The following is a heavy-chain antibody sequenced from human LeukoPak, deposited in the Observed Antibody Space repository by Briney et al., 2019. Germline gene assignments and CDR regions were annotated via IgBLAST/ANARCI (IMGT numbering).Heavy chain of an antibody. D-gene: IGHD2-2*01. CDR3: AREDIVVVPAARGYAFDI. CDR1: GGTFSSYA. J-gene: IGHJ3*02. Sequence: ASVKVSCKASGGTFSSYAISWVRQAPGQGLEWMGGIIPIFGTANYAQKFQGRVTITADESTSTAYMELSSLRSEDTAVYYRAREDIVVVPAARGYAFDIWGQGTMVTVSS. CDR2: IIPIFGTA. V-gene: IGHV1-69*13.